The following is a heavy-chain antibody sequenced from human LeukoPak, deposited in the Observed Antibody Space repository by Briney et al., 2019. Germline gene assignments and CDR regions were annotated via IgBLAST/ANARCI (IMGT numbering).Heavy chain of an antibody. J-gene: IGHJ4*02. Sequence: PSETLSLTCTVSGGSISSSSYYWGWIRQPPGKGLEWIGFIYHSGSTYYNPSLNSRVTISVDTSKNQFSLKLTSVTAADTAVYYCASRYSSSWYYFDYGGRGSLVTVSS. CDR2: IYHSGST. CDR3: ASRYSSSWYYFDY. V-gene: IGHV4-39*07. D-gene: IGHD6-13*01. CDR1: GGSISSSSYY.